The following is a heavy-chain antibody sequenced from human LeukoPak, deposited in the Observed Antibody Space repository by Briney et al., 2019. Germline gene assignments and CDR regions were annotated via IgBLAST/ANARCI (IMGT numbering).Heavy chain of an antibody. CDR2: INAGNGNT. D-gene: IGHD2-15*01. V-gene: IGHV1-3*01. CDR1: GGTFSSYA. J-gene: IGHJ5*02. Sequence: ASVKVSCKASGGTFSSYAISWVRQAPGQRLEWMGWINAGNGNTKYSQKFQGRVTITRDTSASTAYMELSSLRSEDTAVYYCARDWGSTWGQGTLVTVSS. CDR3: ARDWGST.